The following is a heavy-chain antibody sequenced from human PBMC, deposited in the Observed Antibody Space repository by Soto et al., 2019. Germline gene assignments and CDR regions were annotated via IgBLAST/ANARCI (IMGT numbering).Heavy chain of an antibody. CDR1: GYIFVNYG. D-gene: IGHD3-16*01. Sequence: QVQLEQSGDEVKKPGASVKVSCKASGYIFVNYGIAWVRQAPGQGLEWLGWISPYTGNTYYATKVKGRLTLTTDTSKSTAFMDLGSLTSADTAVYYCAMVDLYVTPTPQDVWGQGTTVTVSS. CDR3: AMVDLYVTPTPQDV. V-gene: IGHV1-18*01. CDR2: ISPYTGNT. J-gene: IGHJ6*02.